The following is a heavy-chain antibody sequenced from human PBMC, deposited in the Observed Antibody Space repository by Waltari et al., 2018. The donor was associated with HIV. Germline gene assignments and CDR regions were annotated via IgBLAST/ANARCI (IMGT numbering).Heavy chain of an antibody. CDR2: IYYSGST. D-gene: IGHD6-19*01. Sequence: QLQLQESGPGLVKPSETLSLTCTVSGCSINSSSYYWGWIRQPPGKGLEWIGSIYYSGSTYYKPSLKSRVTISVDTSKNQFSLKLSSVTAADTAVYYCARDSSPILAAIDYWGQGTLVTVSS. CDR1: GCSINSSSYY. J-gene: IGHJ4*02. CDR3: ARDSSPILAAIDY. V-gene: IGHV4-39*07.